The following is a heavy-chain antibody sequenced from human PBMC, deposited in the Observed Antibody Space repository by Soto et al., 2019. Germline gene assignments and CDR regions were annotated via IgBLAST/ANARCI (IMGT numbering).Heavy chain of an antibody. CDR3: ASGGVSGSGTFYRDY. CDR2: INNDGSST. D-gene: IGHD3-10*01. Sequence: EVQLVESGGGLVQPGGSLRLSCAAAGFTCSSYWMHWFRQAPGKGLVLVSRINNDGSSTSYADSVKSRLTISRDNAKNTLYLQVNRLRGEDTAVYYCASGGVSGSGTFYRDYGGRGTLVTVSS. J-gene: IGHJ4*02. CDR1: GFTCSSYW. V-gene: IGHV3-74*01.